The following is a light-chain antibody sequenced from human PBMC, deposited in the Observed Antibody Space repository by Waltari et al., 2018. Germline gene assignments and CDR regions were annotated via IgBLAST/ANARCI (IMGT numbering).Light chain of an antibody. CDR1: ALPKNY. CDR2: EDS. CDR3: YSTDSSADYYV. Sequence: SYELTQPPSVSVSPGHTARITCSGDALPKNYANWYQQKSGQAPVLVIYEDSKRPSGIPERFSGSSSGTLATLTISGAQVEDEADYYCYSTDSSADYYVFGTGTKVTVL. J-gene: IGLJ1*01. V-gene: IGLV3-10*01.